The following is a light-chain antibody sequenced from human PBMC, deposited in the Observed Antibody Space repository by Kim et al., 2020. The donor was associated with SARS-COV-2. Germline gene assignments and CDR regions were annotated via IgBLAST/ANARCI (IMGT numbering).Light chain of an antibody. Sequence: VSPGQTATITCSGDKLGDKYACWYQQKPGQSPVLVIYQDSKRPSGIPERFSGSNSGNTATLTISGTQAMDEADYYCQAWDSSTVVFGGGTQLTVL. CDR3: QAWDSSTVV. J-gene: IGLJ2*01. CDR1: KLGDKY. V-gene: IGLV3-1*01. CDR2: QDS.